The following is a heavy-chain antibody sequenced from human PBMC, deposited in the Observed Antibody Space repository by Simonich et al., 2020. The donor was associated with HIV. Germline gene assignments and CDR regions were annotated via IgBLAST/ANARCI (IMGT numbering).Heavy chain of an antibody. J-gene: IGHJ5*02. Sequence: EVQLVESGGGLVQPGGSLRLSCAASGFTISSYEMNWVCQAPGKGLEWISYISSSDSTIYYADSVKDRFTISRDNAKNSLYLQMNSLRAEDTAVYYCARVWGGDYDALHHWGQGTLVTVSS. V-gene: IGHV3-48*03. CDR3: ARVWGGDYDALHH. CDR2: ISSSDSTI. D-gene: IGHD3-3*01. CDR1: GFTISSYE.